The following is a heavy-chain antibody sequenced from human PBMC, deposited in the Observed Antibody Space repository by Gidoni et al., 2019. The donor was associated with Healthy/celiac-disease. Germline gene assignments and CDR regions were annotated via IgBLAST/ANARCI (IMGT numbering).Heavy chain of an antibody. CDR1: GFTFSRDW. V-gene: IGHV3-7*01. D-gene: IGHD1-26*01. CDR3: ARVRVTAYVGATPRYFDY. CDR2: IKQDGSEK. Sequence: EVQLVESGGGLVQPGGSLRLSCAASGFTFSRDWMSWVRQAPGKGLEWVANIKQDGSEKYDLDSVKGRFTISRDNAKNSLYMQMNSLRAEDTAVYYCARVRVTAYVGATPRYFDYWGQGTLVTVSS. J-gene: IGHJ4*02.